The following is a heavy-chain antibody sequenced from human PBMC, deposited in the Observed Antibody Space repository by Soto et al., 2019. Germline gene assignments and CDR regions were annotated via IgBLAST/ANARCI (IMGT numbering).Heavy chain of an antibody. CDR2: ISYDGNNK. Sequence: QVQLVESGGGVVQPGRSLRLSCAASGFTFSSYAMYWVRQAPGKGLEWMTVISYDGNNKYYADSVKGRFTISRDNSKNTLYLQMNSLRAEDTAVYYCARAGCDGGSCYTLVGLRYGMDVWGQGPTVTVSS. V-gene: IGHV3-30-3*01. CDR1: GFTFSSYA. J-gene: IGHJ6*02. D-gene: IGHD2-15*01. CDR3: ARAGCDGGSCYTLVGLRYGMDV.